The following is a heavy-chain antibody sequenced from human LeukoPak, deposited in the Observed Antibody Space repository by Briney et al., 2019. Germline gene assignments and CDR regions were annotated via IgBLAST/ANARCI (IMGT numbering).Heavy chain of an antibody. D-gene: IGHD3-10*02. CDR2: ISYDGSNK. J-gene: IGHJ6*02. Sequence: GGSLRLSCAASGFTFSSYAMHWVRQVPGKGLEWVAVISYDGSNKYYADSVKGRFTISRDNSKNTLYLQMNSLRAEYTAVYYCARGYNVLLPLVYYGMDVWGQGTTVTVSS. CDR3: ARGYNVLLPLVYYGMDV. V-gene: IGHV3-30-3*01. CDR1: GFTFSSYA.